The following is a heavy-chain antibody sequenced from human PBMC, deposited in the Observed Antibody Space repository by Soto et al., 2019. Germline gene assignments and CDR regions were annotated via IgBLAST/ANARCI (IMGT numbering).Heavy chain of an antibody. V-gene: IGHV4-59*11. D-gene: IGHD3-9*01. CDR1: NGSISRHY. Sequence: SETLSLTCSVSNGSISRHYWSWIRQTPGKGLEYLGYIYYTGSADYNPSLKSRVTISLDMSKIQFSLKLTSVTTADTAVYYCARGRYMVGAVYFDDRGQGTPVTVSS. CDR3: ARGRYMVGAVYFDD. J-gene: IGHJ4*02. CDR2: IYYTGSA.